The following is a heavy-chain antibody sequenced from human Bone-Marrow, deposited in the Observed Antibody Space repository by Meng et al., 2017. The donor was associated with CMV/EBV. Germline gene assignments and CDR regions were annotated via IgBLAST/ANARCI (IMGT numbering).Heavy chain of an antibody. V-gene: IGHV4-39*07. CDR2: IYYSGST. Sequence: ESLKISCTVSGGSISSSSYYWGWIRQPPGKGLEWIGSIYYSGSTYYNPSLKSRVTISVDTSKNQFSLKLSSVTAADTAVYYCARDLFRYYGSGSHSRFDPWGQGTLVTVSS. D-gene: IGHD3-10*01. CDR3: ARDLFRYYGSGSHSRFDP. J-gene: IGHJ5*02. CDR1: GGSISSSSYY.